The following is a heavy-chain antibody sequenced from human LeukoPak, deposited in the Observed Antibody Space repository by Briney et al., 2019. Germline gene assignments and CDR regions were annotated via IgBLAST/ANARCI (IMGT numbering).Heavy chain of an antibody. CDR2: ISYDGSDK. Sequence: PGGSLRLSCAASGFTFGSYDMHWVRQAPGKGLEWLTIISYDGSDKDYADSVKGRFTISRDKSKNTLYLQMNSLRAEDTAVYYCAKEGDYDILTGYYEGFDYWGQGTLVTVSS. J-gene: IGHJ4*02. CDR1: GFTFGSYD. V-gene: IGHV3-30*18. D-gene: IGHD3-9*01. CDR3: AKEGDYDILTGYYEGFDY.